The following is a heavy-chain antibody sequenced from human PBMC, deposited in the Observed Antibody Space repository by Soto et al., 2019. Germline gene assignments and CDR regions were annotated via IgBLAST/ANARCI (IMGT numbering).Heavy chain of an antibody. Sequence: EVQLVESGGGLVKPGGSLRLSCAASGFTFSSYSMNWVRQAPGKGLEWVSSISSSSSYIYYADSAKGRFTISRDNAKNSLYLQMNSLRAEDTAVYYCARVAAIFGVVVYYGMDVWGQGTTVTVSS. D-gene: IGHD3-3*01. CDR1: GFTFSSYS. V-gene: IGHV3-21*01. CDR3: ARVAAIFGVVVYYGMDV. CDR2: ISSSSSYI. J-gene: IGHJ6*02.